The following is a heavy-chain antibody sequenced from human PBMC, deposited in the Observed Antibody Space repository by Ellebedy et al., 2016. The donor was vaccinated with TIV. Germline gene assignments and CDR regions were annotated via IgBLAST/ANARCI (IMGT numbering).Heavy chain of an antibody. CDR2: INSDGSST. CDR3: AREHSSGWLSRGGAFDI. Sequence: GESLKISXAASGFTFSSYWMHWVRQAPGKGLVWVSRINSDGSSTSYADSVKGRFTISRDNAKNTLYLQMNSLRAEDTAVYYCAREHSSGWLSRGGAFDIWGQGTMVTVSS. J-gene: IGHJ3*02. V-gene: IGHV3-74*01. CDR1: GFTFSSYW. D-gene: IGHD6-19*01.